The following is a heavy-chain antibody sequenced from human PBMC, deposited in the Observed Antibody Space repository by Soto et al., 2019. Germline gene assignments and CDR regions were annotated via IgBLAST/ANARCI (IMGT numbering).Heavy chain of an antibody. CDR2: IKSKTDGGTT. Sequence: EVQLVESGGGLVKPGGSLRLSCAASGFTFSNAWMNWVRQAPGKGLEWVGRIKSKTDGGTTDYAAPVKGRFTISRDDSKNTLYLQMNSLKTEDTAVYYCTTEAMIVEREAFDIWGQGTMVTVSS. CDR3: TTEAMIVEREAFDI. V-gene: IGHV3-15*07. D-gene: IGHD3-22*01. CDR1: GFTFSNAW. J-gene: IGHJ3*02.